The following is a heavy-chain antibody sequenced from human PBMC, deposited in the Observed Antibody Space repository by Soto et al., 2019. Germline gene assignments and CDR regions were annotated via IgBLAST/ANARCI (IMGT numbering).Heavy chain of an antibody. Sequence: QVQLVQSGAEVKKPGSSVKVSCKASGGTFSSYAISWVRQAPGQGLEWMGGIIPIFGTANYAQKFQGRFTITADESTSTAYMELSSLRSEDTAVYYCARVPAPDDGDYNTPGSYYYYGMDVWGPRDHGHRLL. CDR1: GGTFSSYA. V-gene: IGHV1-69*01. D-gene: IGHD4-17*01. CDR3: ARVPAPDDGDYNTPGSYYYYGMDV. J-gene: IGHJ6*01. CDR2: IIPIFGTA.